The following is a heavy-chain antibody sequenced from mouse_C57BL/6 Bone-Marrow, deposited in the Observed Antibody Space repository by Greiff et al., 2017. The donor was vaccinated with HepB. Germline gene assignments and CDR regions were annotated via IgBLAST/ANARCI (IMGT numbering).Heavy chain of an antibody. CDR3: ARPRSEVY. CDR2: INPYNGGT. Sequence: DVKLQESGPVLVKPGASVKMSCKASGYTFTDYYMNWVKQSHGKSLEWIGVINPYNGGTSYNQKFKGKATLTVDKSSSTAYMELNSLTSEDSAVYYCARPRSEVYWGQGTLVTVSA. J-gene: IGHJ3*01. CDR1: GYTFTDYY. V-gene: IGHV1-19*01.